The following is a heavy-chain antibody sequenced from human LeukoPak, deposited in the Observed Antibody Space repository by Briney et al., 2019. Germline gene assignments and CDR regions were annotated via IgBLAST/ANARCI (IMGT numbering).Heavy chain of an antibody. CDR2: INPNSGGT. Sequence: EASVKVSCKASGYTFTGYYMHWVRQAPGQGLEWMGWINPNSGGTNYAQKFQGRVTMTRDTSISTAYMELSRLRSDDTAVYYCARSGQYVLHYDSSGYPPRGHWGQGTLVTVSS. V-gene: IGHV1-2*02. J-gene: IGHJ4*02. CDR1: GYTFTGYY. D-gene: IGHD3-22*01. CDR3: ARSGQYVLHYDSSGYPPRGH.